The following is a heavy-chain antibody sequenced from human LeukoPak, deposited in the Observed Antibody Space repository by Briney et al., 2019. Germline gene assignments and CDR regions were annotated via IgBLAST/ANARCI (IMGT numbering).Heavy chain of an antibody. J-gene: IGHJ6*03. CDR3: ADSMVRGVYYYMDV. CDR1: RGSISTYY. CDR2: IYFSGST. Sequence: SETLSLTCTVSRGSISTYYWTWVRQPPGKGLECIGYIYFSGSTNYNPSLKSRVTISVDTSKNQFSLKLSSVTAADTAVYYCADSMVRGVYYYMDVWGKGTTVTVSS. D-gene: IGHD3-10*01. V-gene: IGHV4-59*12.